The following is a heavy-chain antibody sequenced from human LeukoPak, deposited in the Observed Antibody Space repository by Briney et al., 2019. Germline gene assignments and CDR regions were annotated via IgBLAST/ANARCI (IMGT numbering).Heavy chain of an antibody. D-gene: IGHD5-24*01. CDR1: GGSISRYY. V-gene: IGHV4-59*01. Sequence: SETLSLTCSVSGGSISRYYWSWIRQPPGKGLEWIGYIYYSGSTKYSPSLKSRVTISVDTSKNQFSLKLSSVTAADTAVYYCARGDGYGFFDYWGQGTLVTVSS. J-gene: IGHJ4*02. CDR3: ARGDGYGFFDY. CDR2: IYYSGST.